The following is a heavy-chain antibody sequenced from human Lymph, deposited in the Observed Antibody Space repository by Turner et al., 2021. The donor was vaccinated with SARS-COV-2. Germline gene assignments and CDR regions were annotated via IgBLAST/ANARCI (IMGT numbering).Heavy chain of an antibody. CDR2: INHSGST. D-gene: IGHD7-27*01. Sequence: QVQLQQWGAGLLKPSETLSLTCAVYGGPFSGYYWSWIRQPPGKGLEWIGEINHSGSTNYNPSLKSRVTISVDTSKKQFSLKLSSVTAADTAVYYCARVWVRWWYFDLWGRGTLVTVSS. V-gene: IGHV4-34*01. J-gene: IGHJ2*01. CDR1: GGPFSGYY. CDR3: ARVWVRWWYFDL.